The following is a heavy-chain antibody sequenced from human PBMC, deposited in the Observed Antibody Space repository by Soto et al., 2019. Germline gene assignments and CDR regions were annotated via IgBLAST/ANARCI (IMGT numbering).Heavy chain of an antibody. CDR1: GYTFTSYW. CDR2: IDPNDGRT. J-gene: IGHJ5*02. V-gene: IGHV1-46*01. Sequence: ASVKVSFKASGYTFTSYWIHWVRQAPGQGLEWVAMIDPNDGRTNYAQVLQGRITVTRHTSTSTVYMEISSLRSDDTAFYYCVRDRPHAWFDPWGQGTLVTVSS. CDR3: VRDRPHAWFDP.